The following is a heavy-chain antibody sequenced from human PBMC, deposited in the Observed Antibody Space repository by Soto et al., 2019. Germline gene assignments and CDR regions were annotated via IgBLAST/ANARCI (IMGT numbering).Heavy chain of an antibody. CDR3: ASSWGDPRYFDF. Sequence: EVQLVESGGGLVQPGGSLRLSCAVSGFTLNDYYMDWVRQAPGKGLEWVGRSRNRGNSYTTAYAASVKGRFIVSRDDSSSSLYLHMSSLRTEDTAVYYCASSWGDPRYFDFWGQGTLVTVSS. CDR2: SRNRGNSYTT. V-gene: IGHV3-72*01. J-gene: IGHJ4*02. D-gene: IGHD2-21*02. CDR1: GFTLNDYY.